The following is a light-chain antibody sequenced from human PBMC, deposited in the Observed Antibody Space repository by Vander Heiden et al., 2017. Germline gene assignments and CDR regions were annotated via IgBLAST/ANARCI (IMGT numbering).Light chain of an antibody. V-gene: IGKV1-39*01. J-gene: IGKJ4*01. CDR1: QSISSY. CDR2: AAS. Sequence: DIQMTQSPSSLSASVGDRVTITCRASQSISSYLNWYQHKPGKAPKLLIYAASSLQSGVRSRFSGSGSGTDFTLTISILQPEDLATYYWLHSCRSPNTLGGGTKV. CDR3: LHSCRSPNT.